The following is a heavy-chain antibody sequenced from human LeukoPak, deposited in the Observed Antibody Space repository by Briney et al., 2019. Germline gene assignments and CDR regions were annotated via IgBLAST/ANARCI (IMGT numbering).Heavy chain of an antibody. CDR1: GYTLTELS. D-gene: IGHD2-2*01. CDR2: TIPIFGTA. J-gene: IGHJ3*02. CDR3: ARRGYCSSTSCLSYHGAFDI. V-gene: IGHV1-69*13. Sequence: GASVKVSCKVSGYTLTELSMHWVRQAPGQGLEWMGGTIPIFGTANYAQKFQGRVTITADESTSTAYMELSSLRSEDTAVYYCARRGYCSSTSCLSYHGAFDIWGQGTMVTVSS.